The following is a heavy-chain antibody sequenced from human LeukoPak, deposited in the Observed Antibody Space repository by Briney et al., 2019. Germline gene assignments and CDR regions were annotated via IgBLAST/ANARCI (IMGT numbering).Heavy chain of an antibody. V-gene: IGHV4-59*01. CDR1: GGSISSYY. Sequence: SETLSLTCTVSGGSISSYYWSWIRQPPGKGLEWIGYIYYSGSTKYNPSLKSRVTISVDTSKNQFSLKLSSVTAADAAVYYCAGEVAVRNTGPDLWGQGTLVTVYS. CDR2: IYYSGST. CDR3: AGEVAVRNTGPDL. D-gene: IGHD6-19*01. J-gene: IGHJ5*02.